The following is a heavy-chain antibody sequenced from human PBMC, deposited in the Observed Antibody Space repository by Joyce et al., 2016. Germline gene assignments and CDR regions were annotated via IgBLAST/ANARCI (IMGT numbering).Heavy chain of an antibody. V-gene: IGHV3-30*04. CDR1: GFTFRDFA. CDR2: KLRDGRKG. CDR3: AGAGPGMDV. Sequence: QVHMVQSGGGVVQPGRSLRLFCAGSGFTFRDFAMHWVRQAPVKGLEWVALKLRDGRKGEYAESGRSGFTVSRDNSKNMLHLQMNSLKIEDTAVYYGAGAGPGMDVWGQGTRVTVSS. J-gene: IGHJ6*02.